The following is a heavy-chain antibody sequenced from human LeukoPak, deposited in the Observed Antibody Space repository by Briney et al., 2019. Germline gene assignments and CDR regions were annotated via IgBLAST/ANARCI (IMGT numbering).Heavy chain of an antibody. J-gene: IGHJ4*02. CDR2: IKWDGGST. CDR3: ARGAGSSWYFYFDY. Sequence: GGSLRLSCAASVFTLDDHGTSCVRQVPGKGLEWVSGIKWDGGSTGYADSVKGRFTISRDNAKNSLYLQMNSLRVEDTAVYHCARGAGSSWYFYFDYWGQGTLVTVSS. CDR1: VFTLDDHG. D-gene: IGHD6-13*01. V-gene: IGHV3-20*01.